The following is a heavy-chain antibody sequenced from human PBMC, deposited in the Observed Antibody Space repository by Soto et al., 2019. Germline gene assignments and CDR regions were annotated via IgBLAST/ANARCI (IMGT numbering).Heavy chain of an antibody. J-gene: IGHJ6*02. V-gene: IGHV3-30-3*01. Sequence: GGSLGLSCAASGFTFSSYAMHWFRQAPGKGLEWVAVISYDGSNKYYADSVKGRFTISRDNSKNTLYLQMNSLRAEDTAVYYCAREAGVGGDYYGMDVWGQGTTDIVSS. CDR3: AREAGVGGDYYGMDV. D-gene: IGHD1-26*01. CDR1: GFTFSSYA. CDR2: ISYDGSNK.